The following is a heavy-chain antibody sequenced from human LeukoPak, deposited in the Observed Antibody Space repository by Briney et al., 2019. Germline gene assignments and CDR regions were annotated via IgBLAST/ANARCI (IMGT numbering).Heavy chain of an antibody. Sequence: SETLSLTCTVSGGSISSYYWSWIRQPPGKGLEWIGSIYHSGSTYYNPSLKSRVTISVDTSKNQFSLKLSSVTAADTAVYYCARGGFGIAVAGRDYWGQGTLVTVSS. J-gene: IGHJ4*02. CDR2: IYHSGST. V-gene: IGHV4-38-2*02. CDR3: ARGGFGIAVAGRDY. D-gene: IGHD6-19*01. CDR1: GGSISSYY.